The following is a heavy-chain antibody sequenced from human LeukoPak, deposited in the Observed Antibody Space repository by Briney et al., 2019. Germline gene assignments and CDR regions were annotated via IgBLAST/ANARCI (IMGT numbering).Heavy chain of an antibody. CDR3: ARYSGSFFDY. J-gene: IGHJ4*02. Sequence: KPSETLSLTCTVSGGSISSGSHYWAWIRQPPGKGLEWLATISESGTTYYNPSLKSRVTISVDTSKNQFSLRLGSVTAADTAVYYCARYSGSFFDYWGQGTLVTVSS. V-gene: IGHV4-39*01. CDR1: GGSISSGSHY. CDR2: ISESGTT. D-gene: IGHD3-10*01.